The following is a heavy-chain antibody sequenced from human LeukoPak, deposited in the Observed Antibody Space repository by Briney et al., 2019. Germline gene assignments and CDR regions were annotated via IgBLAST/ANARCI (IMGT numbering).Heavy chain of an antibody. V-gene: IGHV3-30*04. CDR2: ISYDGSNK. J-gene: IGHJ1*01. Sequence: GGSLRLSCAASGFTFSSYAMHWFRQAPGKGLEWVAVISYDGSNKYYADSVKGRFTISRDNAKNSLYLQMNSLRAEDTAVYYCARDSEDIVVVPAAMHDWGQGTQVTVSS. CDR3: ARDSEDIVVVPAAMHD. CDR1: GFTFSSYA. D-gene: IGHD2-2*01.